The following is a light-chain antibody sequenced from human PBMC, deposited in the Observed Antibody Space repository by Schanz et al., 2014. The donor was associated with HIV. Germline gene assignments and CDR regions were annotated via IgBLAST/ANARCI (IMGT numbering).Light chain of an antibody. Sequence: EIVLTQSPGTLSLSPGERASLSCRASHIVNNRYFAWYKQEHGQPPRLLIYGASSRATGIPDRFSASGSGADSTLTISRVEPEDFAVYYCQQYGSSPSRITFGQGTRLDIK. CDR1: HIVNNRY. V-gene: IGKV3-20*01. J-gene: IGKJ5*01. CDR2: GAS. CDR3: QQYGSSPSRIT.